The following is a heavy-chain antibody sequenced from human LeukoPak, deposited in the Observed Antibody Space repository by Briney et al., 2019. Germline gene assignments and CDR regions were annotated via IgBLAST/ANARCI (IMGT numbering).Heavy chain of an antibody. CDR3: ARGISVTYDPDY. V-gene: IGHV3-7*01. CDR2: IKQDGSEK. J-gene: IGHJ4*02. CDR1: GFTFRNYW. Sequence: GGSLRLSCAASGFTFRNYWMSWVRQAPGKGLEWVANIKQDGSEKYYVDSVKGRFTISRDNAKNSLYLQMNSLRAEDTAVYYCARGISVTYDPDYWGQGTLVTVSS. D-gene: IGHD5-12*01.